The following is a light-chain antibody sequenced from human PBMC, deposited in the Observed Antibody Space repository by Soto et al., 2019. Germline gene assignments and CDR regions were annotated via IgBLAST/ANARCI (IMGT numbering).Light chain of an antibody. J-gene: IGKJ4*01. CDR1: QGISNY. Sequence: DVQMTQPPSSLSASVGDRVTITCRASQGISNYLAWYQQKPGKVPKLLIYAASIWQSGVPSRFSCSGSGTDFPLTTSNLPPEDVAPYYWQEYNSAPRPFGGGTQVEIK. CDR2: AAS. CDR3: QEYNSAPRP. V-gene: IGKV1-27*01.